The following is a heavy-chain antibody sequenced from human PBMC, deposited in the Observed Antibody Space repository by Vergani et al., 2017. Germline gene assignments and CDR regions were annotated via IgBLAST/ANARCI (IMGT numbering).Heavy chain of an antibody. Sequence: QVQLVESGGGVVQPGRSLRLSCAASGFTFSSYGMHWVRQAPGKGLEWVAVISYDGSNKYYADSVKGRFTISRDNSKNTLYLQMNSLRAEDTAAYYCAKDSSSWYYYYMDVWGKGTTVTVSS. J-gene: IGHJ6*03. CDR2: ISYDGSNK. V-gene: IGHV3-30*18. CDR3: AKDSSSWYYYYMDV. CDR1: GFTFSSYG. D-gene: IGHD6-13*01.